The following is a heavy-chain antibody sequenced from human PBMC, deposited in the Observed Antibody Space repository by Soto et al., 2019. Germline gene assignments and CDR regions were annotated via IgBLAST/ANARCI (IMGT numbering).Heavy chain of an antibody. D-gene: IGHD3-16*02. CDR2: ISNSGIS. CDR1: GDSVTSVNYF. J-gene: IGHJ4*02. Sequence: SETLSLTCAVSGDSVTSVNYFWTWIRQPPGGGLEWIGYISNSGISNYNPSLKSRATILLDTSTNQFSLTLTSVTAADTAVYYCARDGGQGRGVIGHYWGRGMLVTVSS. V-gene: IGHV4-61*01. CDR3: ARDGGQGRGVIGHY.